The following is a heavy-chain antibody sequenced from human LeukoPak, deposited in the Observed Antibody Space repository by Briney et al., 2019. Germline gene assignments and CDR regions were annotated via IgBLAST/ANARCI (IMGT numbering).Heavy chain of an antibody. CDR1: GYTFTSYY. Sequence: GASVKVSCKASGYTFTSYYMHWVRQAPGQGLEWMGIINPSGGSTSYAQKFQGRVTMTRDTSTSTVHMELSSLRSEDTAVYYCAIAARPRGLLDYWGQGTLVTVSS. J-gene: IGHJ4*02. V-gene: IGHV1-46*03. CDR2: INPSGGST. CDR3: AIAARPRGLLDY. D-gene: IGHD6-6*01.